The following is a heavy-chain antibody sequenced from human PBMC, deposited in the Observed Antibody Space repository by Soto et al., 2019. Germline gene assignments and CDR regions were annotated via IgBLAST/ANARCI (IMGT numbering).Heavy chain of an antibody. V-gene: IGHV3-30-3*01. CDR3: ASEAAAGTIGDY. D-gene: IGHD6-13*01. CDR1: GFTFSSYA. J-gene: IGHJ4*02. Sequence: QVQLVESGGGVVQPGRFLRLSCAASGFTFSSYAMHWVRQAPGKGLEWVAVISYYGSNKYYADSLKGRFTISRDNSKNTLYLQMNSLRAEDTAVYYCASEAAAGTIGDYWGQGTLVTVSS. CDR2: ISYYGSNK.